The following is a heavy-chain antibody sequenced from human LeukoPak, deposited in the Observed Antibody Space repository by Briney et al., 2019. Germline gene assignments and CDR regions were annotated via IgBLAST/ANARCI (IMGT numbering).Heavy chain of an antibody. CDR1: GFTVSSNY. CDR2: IYSGGST. V-gene: IGHV3-66*01. CDR3: ARESYYDSSSYFDY. J-gene: IGHJ4*02. Sequence: GGSLRLSCAASGFTVSSNYMSWVRQAPGKGLEWVSVIYSGGSTYYADSVKGRFTISRDNSKNTLYLQMNSLRAEDTAVYYCARESYYDSSSYFDYWGQGTLVTVSS. D-gene: IGHD3-22*01.